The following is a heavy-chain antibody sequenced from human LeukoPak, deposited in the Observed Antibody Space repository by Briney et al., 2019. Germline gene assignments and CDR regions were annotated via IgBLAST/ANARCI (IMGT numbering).Heavy chain of an antibody. CDR2: ISSSSSYI. J-gene: IGHJ3*02. CDR1: GFTFSSYS. Sequence: GGSLRLSCAASGFTFSSYSINWVRQAPGKGLEWVSSISSSSSYIYYADSVKGRFTISRDNAKNSLYLQMNSLRAEDTAVYYCARDRNPDAFDIWGQGTMVTVSS. CDR3: ARDRNPDAFDI. D-gene: IGHD1-14*01. V-gene: IGHV3-21*01.